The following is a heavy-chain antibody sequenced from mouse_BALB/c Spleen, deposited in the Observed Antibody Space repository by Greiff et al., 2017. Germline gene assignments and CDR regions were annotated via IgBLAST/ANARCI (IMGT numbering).Heavy chain of an antibody. CDR2: ISSGSSTI. Sequence: EVKVEESGGGLVQPGGSRKLSCAASGFTFSSFGMHWVRQAPEKGLEWVAYISSGSSTIYYADTVKGRFTISRDNPKNTLFLQMTSLRSEDTAMYYCARETGTFDYWGQGTTLTVSS. J-gene: IGHJ2*01. CDR3: ARETGTFDY. D-gene: IGHD4-1*01. V-gene: IGHV5-17*02. CDR1: GFTFSSFG.